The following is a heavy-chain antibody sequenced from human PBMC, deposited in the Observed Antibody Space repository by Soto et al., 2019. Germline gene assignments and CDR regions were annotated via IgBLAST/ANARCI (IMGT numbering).Heavy chain of an antibody. CDR3: ARDRSGGGWFDP. D-gene: IGHD1-26*01. V-gene: IGHV4-31*03. CDR1: GGSISSGGYY. Sequence: QVQLQESGPGLVKPSQTLSLTCTVSGGSISSGGYYWSWIRQHPGKGLEWIGYIYYSGSTYYNPSLKRRVTISVDTSKNQFSLKLSSVTAADTAVYYCARDRSGGGWFDPWGQGTLVTVSS. CDR2: IYYSGST. J-gene: IGHJ5*02.